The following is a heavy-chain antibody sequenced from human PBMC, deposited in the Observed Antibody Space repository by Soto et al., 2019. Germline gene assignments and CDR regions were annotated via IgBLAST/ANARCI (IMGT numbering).Heavy chain of an antibody. Sequence: SQTLSLTCAISGDSVSSNSAAWNWIRQSPSRGLEWLGRTYYRSKWYNDYAVSVKSRITINPDTSKNQFSLQLNSVTPEDTAVYYCARARTPEGIPSSAYFDYWGQGTLVTVSS. CDR1: GDSVSSNSAA. D-gene: IGHD2-2*01. CDR3: ARARTPEGIPSSAYFDY. J-gene: IGHJ4*02. CDR2: TYYRSKWYN. V-gene: IGHV6-1*01.